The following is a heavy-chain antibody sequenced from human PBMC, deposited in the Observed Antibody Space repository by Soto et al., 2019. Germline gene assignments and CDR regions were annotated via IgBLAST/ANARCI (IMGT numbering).Heavy chain of an antibody. CDR3: ARDGDCSGGSCYLGYGLDV. J-gene: IGHJ6*02. CDR2: IYYSGDT. Sequence: QVQLQESGPGLVKPSQTLSLTCTVSGGSINSGGYYWSWIRQHPGKGLEWIGKIYYSGDTSYNPSIKSRATMSIDTYKNQFSLKMTSVTAADTAVYYCARDGDCSGGSCYLGYGLDVWGRGTTVTVSS. D-gene: IGHD2-15*01. V-gene: IGHV4-31*03. CDR1: GGSINSGGYY.